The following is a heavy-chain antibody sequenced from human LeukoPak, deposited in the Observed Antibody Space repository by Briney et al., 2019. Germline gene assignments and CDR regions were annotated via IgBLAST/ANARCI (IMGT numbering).Heavy chain of an antibody. V-gene: IGHV1-8*02. J-gene: IGHJ4*02. CDR1: GYTFTNYD. Sequence: ASVRVSCKASGYTFTNYDINWVRQATGQGLEWMGWMNPNSGNTGYAQKFQGRVTMTTDTSTSTAYMEMRSLRSDDTAMYYCARDNYGSGSNFDYWGQGTLVTVSS. CDR3: ARDNYGSGSNFDY. CDR2: MNPNSGNT. D-gene: IGHD3-10*01.